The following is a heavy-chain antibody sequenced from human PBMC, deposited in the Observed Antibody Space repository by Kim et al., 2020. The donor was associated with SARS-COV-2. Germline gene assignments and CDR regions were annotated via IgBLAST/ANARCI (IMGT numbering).Heavy chain of an antibody. J-gene: IGHJ6*03. CDR2: MNPNSGNT. V-gene: IGHV1-8*01. Sequence: ASVKVSCKASGYTFTSYDINWVRQATGQGLEWMGWMNPNSGNTGYAQKFQGRVTMTRNTSISTAYMELSSLRSEDTAVYYCARGVKVPAAIWISFYYYYRDVWGKETTVTVSS. CDR1: GYTFTSYD. CDR3: ARGVKVPAAIWISFYYYYRDV. D-gene: IGHD2-2*01.